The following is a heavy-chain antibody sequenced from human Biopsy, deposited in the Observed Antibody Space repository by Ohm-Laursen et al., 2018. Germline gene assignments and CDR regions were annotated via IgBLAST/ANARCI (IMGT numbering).Heavy chain of an antibody. D-gene: IGHD3-9*01. J-gene: IGHJ1*01. Sequence: SVKVSCKAPGGTFSNYGVNWVRQAPGQGLEWLGGNIPILGTGNYAQKFRDRVTVAADTSTSTATMELRSLRSDDTAVYYCATKLTGYFHHWGRGTLVIVSS. CDR2: NIPILGTG. CDR3: ATKLTGYFHH. CDR1: GGTFSNYG. V-gene: IGHV1-69*06.